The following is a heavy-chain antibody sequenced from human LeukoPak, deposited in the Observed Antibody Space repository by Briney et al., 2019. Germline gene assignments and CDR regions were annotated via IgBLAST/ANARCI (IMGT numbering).Heavy chain of an antibody. CDR1: GGSISSHY. Sequence: SETLSLTCTVSGGSISSHYWSWIRQPPGKGLEWIGEINHSGSTNYNPSLKSRVTISVDTSKNQFSLKLSSVTAADTAVYYCARGALSSGVTHNWFDPWGQGTLVTVSS. V-gene: IGHV4-34*01. D-gene: IGHD4-23*01. CDR3: ARGALSSGVTHNWFDP. J-gene: IGHJ5*02. CDR2: INHSGST.